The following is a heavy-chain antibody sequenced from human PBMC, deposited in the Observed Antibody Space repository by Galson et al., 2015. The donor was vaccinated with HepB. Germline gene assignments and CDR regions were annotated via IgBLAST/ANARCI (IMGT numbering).Heavy chain of an antibody. J-gene: IGHJ1*01. V-gene: IGHV3-30*04. Sequence: SLRLSCAASGFTFSSYAMHWVRQAPGKGLEWVAVISYDGSNKYYADSVKGRFTISRDNSKNTLYLQMNSLRAEDTAVYYCAGQSIAVAGTEYFQHWGQGTLVTVSS. CDR3: AGQSIAVAGTEYFQH. CDR2: ISYDGSNK. D-gene: IGHD6-19*01. CDR1: GFTFSSYA.